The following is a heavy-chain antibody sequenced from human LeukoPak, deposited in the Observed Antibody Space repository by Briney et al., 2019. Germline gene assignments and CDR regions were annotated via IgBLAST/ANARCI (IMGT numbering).Heavy chain of an antibody. CDR3: ARQGTYYYDSSGYSIRDY. V-gene: IGHV5-51*01. CDR2: IYPGDSDT. CDR1: GYSFTSYW. Sequence: GESLKISCKGSGYSFTSYWIGWVRQMPGKGLEWMGIIYPGDSDTRYGPSFQGQVTISADKSISTAYLQWSSLKASDTAMYYCARQGTYYYDSSGYSIRDYWGQGTLVTVSS. J-gene: IGHJ4*02. D-gene: IGHD3-22*01.